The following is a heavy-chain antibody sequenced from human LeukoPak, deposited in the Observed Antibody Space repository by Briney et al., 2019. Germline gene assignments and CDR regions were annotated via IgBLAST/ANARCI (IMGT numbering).Heavy chain of an antibody. J-gene: IGHJ4*02. Sequence: GGSLRLSCAASGFTFSSYSMNWVRQAPGKGLEWVSYISSTRSTIYYADSVRGRFTISRDNAKNSLYLQMNSLRAEDTAVCYCARDSVAAVTFDYWGQGTLVTVSS. D-gene: IGHD4-17*01. CDR1: GFTFSSYS. V-gene: IGHV3-48*01. CDR2: ISSTRSTI. CDR3: ARDSVAAVTFDY.